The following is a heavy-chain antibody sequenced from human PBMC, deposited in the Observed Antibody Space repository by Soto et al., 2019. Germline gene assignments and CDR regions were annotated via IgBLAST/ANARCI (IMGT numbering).Heavy chain of an antibody. CDR3: TRDPDGIDDFDY. D-gene: IGHD1-1*01. V-gene: IGHV3-48*02. CDR2: IGRTGSPK. CDR1: GFTFTSHG. J-gene: IGHJ4*02. Sequence: GGSLRLSCAAFGFTFTSHGMTWVRQAPGKGLERVSFIGRTGSPKYYADSVRGRFTVSRDNFKNLLYFQMSSLRDEDTAVYFCTRDPDGIDDFDYWGQGAQVTVSS.